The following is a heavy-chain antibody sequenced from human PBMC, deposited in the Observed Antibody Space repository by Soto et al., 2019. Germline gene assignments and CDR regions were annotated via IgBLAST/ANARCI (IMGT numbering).Heavy chain of an antibody. CDR3: ARADYDILTGYSYFYY. J-gene: IGHJ4*02. V-gene: IGHV6-1*01. Sequence: SQTLSLTCAISGDSVSSNSAAWNWIRQSPSRGLEWLGRTYYRSKWYNDYAVSVKSRITINPDTSKNQFSLQLNSVTPEDTAVYYCARADYDILTGYSYFYYWGQGTLVTVSS. CDR2: TYYRSKWYN. CDR1: GDSVSSNSAA. D-gene: IGHD3-9*01.